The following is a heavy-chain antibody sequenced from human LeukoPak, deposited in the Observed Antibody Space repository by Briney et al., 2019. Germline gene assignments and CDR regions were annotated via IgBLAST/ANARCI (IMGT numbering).Heavy chain of an antibody. CDR3: ARDGDAKGYCSGGSCYAYLDY. J-gene: IGHJ4*02. D-gene: IGHD2-15*01. CDR2: ISYDGSNK. CDR1: GFTFSSYA. V-gene: IGHV3-30*04. Sequence: GGSLRLSCAASGFTFSSYAMHWVRQAPGKGLEWVAVISYDGSNKYYADSVKGRFTISRDNSKNTLYLQMNSLRAEDTAVYYCARDGDAKGYCSGGSCYAYLDYWGQGTLVTVSS.